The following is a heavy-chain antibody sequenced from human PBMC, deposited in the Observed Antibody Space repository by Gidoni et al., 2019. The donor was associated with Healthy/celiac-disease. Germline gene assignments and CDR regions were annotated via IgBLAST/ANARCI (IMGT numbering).Heavy chain of an antibody. Sequence: AQRQGLEWVAGIPYDGSNKYYADSVKGRFTISRDNSKNTLYLQMNSLRAEDTAVYYCARDGYDYDSSGYQSAFDIWGQMTMVAVSS. CDR3: ARDGYDYDSSGYQSAFDI. J-gene: IGHJ3*02. V-gene: IGHV3-30-3*01. D-gene: IGHD3-22*01. CDR2: IPYDGSNK.